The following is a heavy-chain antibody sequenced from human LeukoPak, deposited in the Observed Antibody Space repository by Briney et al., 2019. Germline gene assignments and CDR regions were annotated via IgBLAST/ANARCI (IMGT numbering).Heavy chain of an antibody. V-gene: IGHV3-9*01. Sequence: GGSLRLSCAASGFTFDNYAMHWVRQAPGKGLEWVSSINWNSGSIGYADSVKGRFTISRDNAKNSLYLQMNSLRAEDTAFYYCAKGPSYYYGSGSYSFDYWGQGTLVTVSS. CDR2: INWNSGSI. J-gene: IGHJ4*02. CDR1: GFTFDNYA. D-gene: IGHD3-10*01. CDR3: AKGPSYYYGSGSYSFDY.